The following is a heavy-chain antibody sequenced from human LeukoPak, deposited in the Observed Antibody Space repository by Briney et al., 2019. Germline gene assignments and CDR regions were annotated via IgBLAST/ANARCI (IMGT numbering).Heavy chain of an antibody. Sequence: GGSLRLSCSASGFSFSNNAIHWVRQAPGKGLEYVSGISSNGGTTGDADSVKGRFTISRDNSKRTLFLQMSTPRTEDTAIYYCASTYHYDSSGYYPFDYWGRGTLVTVSS. CDR1: GFSFSNNA. V-gene: IGHV3-64D*09. D-gene: IGHD3-22*01. CDR2: ISSNGGTT. CDR3: ASTYHYDSSGYYPFDY. J-gene: IGHJ4*02.